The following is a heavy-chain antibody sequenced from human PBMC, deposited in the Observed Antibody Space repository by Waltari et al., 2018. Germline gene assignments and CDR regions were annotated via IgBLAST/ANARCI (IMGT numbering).Heavy chain of an antibody. CDR3: AKDIGIAFYGMDV. D-gene: IGHD1-26*01. J-gene: IGHJ6*02. CDR1: GFTFDDYP. CDR2: ISWDGGST. Sequence: EVQLVESGGVVVQPGGSLRLSCAASGFTFDDYPMHWFRQAPGKGLGWVSLISWDGGSTYYADSVKGRFTISRDNSKNSLYLQMNSLRAEDTALYYCAKDIGIAFYGMDVWGQGTTVTVSS. V-gene: IGHV3-43D*04.